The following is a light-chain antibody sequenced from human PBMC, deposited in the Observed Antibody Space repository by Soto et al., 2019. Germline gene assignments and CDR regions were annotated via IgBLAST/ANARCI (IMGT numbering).Light chain of an antibody. CDR1: QSVSSN. Sequence: EVVMTQSPGTLSVSLGERATLSCRASQSVSSNLAWYQQKPGQAPRLLIYGASIRATGIPARFSGSGSGTEFTLTISSLQSEDFAVYYCQQYNNWPRTFGQGTKVDI. CDR2: GAS. J-gene: IGKJ1*01. CDR3: QQYNNWPRT. V-gene: IGKV3-15*01.